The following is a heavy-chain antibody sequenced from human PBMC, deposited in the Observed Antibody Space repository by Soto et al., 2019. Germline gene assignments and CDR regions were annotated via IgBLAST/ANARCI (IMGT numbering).Heavy chain of an antibody. J-gene: IGHJ4*02. CDR1: GGSIDNSHSF. D-gene: IGHD3-22*01. V-gene: IGHV4-39*01. Sequence: PSETLSLTCDVSGGSIDNSHSFWGWIRQPPGQGLEFIGSVYYSGGAYYNPSLKSRVTASVDTSKNQLSLRVNPVTAADTAVYYCRRVVEGAPRLAYFDYWGQGILVTVSS. CDR2: VYYSGGA. CDR3: RRVVEGAPRLAYFDY.